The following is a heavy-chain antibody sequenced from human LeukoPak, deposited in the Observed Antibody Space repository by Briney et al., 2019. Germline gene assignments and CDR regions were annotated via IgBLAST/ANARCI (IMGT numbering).Heavy chain of an antibody. CDR1: GFTLKSYG. D-gene: IGHD2-2*01. J-gene: IGHJ4*02. V-gene: IGHV3-30*18. Sequence: EGSLRLSCAGSGFTLKSYGIHWVRQAPGKGLEWVAGMSYDGGHRYYGDSVKGRFTISRDNSKDTVYVEMNSLRPEDTALYYCAKGCSSTSCAIEFDSWGQGTLVTVSS. CDR2: MSYDGGHR. CDR3: AKGCSSTSCAIEFDS.